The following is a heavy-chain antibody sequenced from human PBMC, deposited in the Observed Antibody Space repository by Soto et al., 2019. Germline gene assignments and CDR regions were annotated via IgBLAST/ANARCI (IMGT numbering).Heavy chain of an antibody. D-gene: IGHD3-22*01. J-gene: IGHJ6*02. CDR2: IYYSGST. CDR3: AGSGYYHNSGMDV. V-gene: IGHV4-59*08. Sequence: SETLSLTCTVSGGSISSYYWSWIRQPPGKGLEWIGYIYYSGSTNYNPSLKSRVTISVGTSKNQFSLKLSSVTATDTAVYYCAGSGYYHNSGMDVWGQGTTLTVSS. CDR1: GGSISSYY.